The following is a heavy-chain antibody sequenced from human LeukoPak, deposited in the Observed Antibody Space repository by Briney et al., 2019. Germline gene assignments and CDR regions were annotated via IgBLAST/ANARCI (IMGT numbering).Heavy chain of an antibody. CDR2: ISSSGSTI. D-gene: IGHD4-17*01. V-gene: IGHV3-48*03. J-gene: IGHJ4*02. CDR3: ASHSEYGDYFDY. Sequence: GGSLRLSCSAYGFNFSSYEMKWVRQAPGKGLEWVSYISSSGSTIYYADSVKGRFTISRDNAKNSLYLQMNSLRAEDMAVYYCASHSEYGDYFDYWGQGTLVTV. CDR1: GFNFSSYE.